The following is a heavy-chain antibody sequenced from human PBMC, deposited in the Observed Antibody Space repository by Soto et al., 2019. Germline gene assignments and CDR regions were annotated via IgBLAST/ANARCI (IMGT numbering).Heavy chain of an antibody. CDR3: AGDTQRDYFDS. V-gene: IGHV4-59*01. CDR2: FSYSGSS. D-gene: IGHD6-25*01. J-gene: IGHJ4*02. CDR1: GGSITSDH. Sequence: SETLSLTCTVSGGSITSDHWSWIRQPPGKGLEWIEYFSYSGSSNYNPSLKSRVTISVDTSKNQFSLKLSSVTAADTAVYYCAGDTQRDYFDSWGQGTLVTVSS.